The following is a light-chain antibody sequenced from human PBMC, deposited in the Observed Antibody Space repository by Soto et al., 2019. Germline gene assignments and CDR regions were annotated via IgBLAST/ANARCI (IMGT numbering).Light chain of an antibody. V-gene: IGKV3-11*01. Sequence: EIVFTQSPATLSLSPGERSTLSCRTSQSVNSHLGWYQQKPGQVPRLLIYDTSNRATGIPARFSGSGSGTDFTLTISSLAPEDFAVYYCQHRSNWPPGFGQGTRLEIK. CDR1: QSVNSH. CDR3: QHRSNWPPG. CDR2: DTS. J-gene: IGKJ5*01.